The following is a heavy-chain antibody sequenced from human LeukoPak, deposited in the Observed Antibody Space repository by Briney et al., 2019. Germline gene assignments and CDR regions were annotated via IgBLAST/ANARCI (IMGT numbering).Heavy chain of an antibody. J-gene: IGHJ5*02. CDR3: ANNEGYCSSTSCHAPNTGYNWFDP. D-gene: IGHD2-2*01. V-gene: IGHV3-30*04. CDR1: GFTFSSYA. Sequence: GRSLRLSCAASGFTFSSYAMHWVRQAPGKGLEWVAVISYDGSNKYYADSVKGRFTISRDNSRNTLYLQMNSLRAEDTAVYYCANNEGYCSSTSCHAPNTGYNWFDPWGQGTLVTVSS. CDR2: ISYDGSNK.